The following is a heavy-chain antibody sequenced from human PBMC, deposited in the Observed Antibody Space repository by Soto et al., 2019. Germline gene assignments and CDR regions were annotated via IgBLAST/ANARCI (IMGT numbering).Heavy chain of an antibody. Sequence: EVQLVESGGGLVQPGGSLRLSCAASGFTLSSYWMNWVRLAPGKGLEWVANIKQDGSQMNYVDSVKGRFTISRDNAKNSLYLQMSSLRAEDTAVYYCMTSVTTHDYWGQGTLVTVSS. CDR3: MTSVTTHDY. J-gene: IGHJ4*02. CDR1: GFTLSSYW. V-gene: IGHV3-7*01. CDR2: IKQDGSQM. D-gene: IGHD4-17*01.